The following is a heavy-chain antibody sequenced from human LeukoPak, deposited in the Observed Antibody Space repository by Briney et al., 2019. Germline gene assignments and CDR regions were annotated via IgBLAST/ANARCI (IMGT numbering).Heavy chain of an antibody. D-gene: IGHD3-22*01. CDR2: VIPILGIA. Sequence: SVKVSCKASGGTFSSYTISWVRQAPGQGLEWMGRVIPILGIANYAQKFQGRVTITADKSTSTAYMELSSLRSEDTAVYYCARDGAYYYDSSGSRYFQHWGQGTLVTVSS. J-gene: IGHJ1*01. CDR3: ARDGAYYYDSSGSRYFQH. CDR1: GGTFSSYT. V-gene: IGHV1-69*04.